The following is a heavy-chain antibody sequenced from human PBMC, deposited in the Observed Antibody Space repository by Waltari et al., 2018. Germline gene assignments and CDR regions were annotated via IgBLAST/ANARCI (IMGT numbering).Heavy chain of an antibody. CDR1: GFTFSSHG. D-gene: IGHD3-22*01. V-gene: IGHV3-48*02. CDR2: ISRTGSAT. J-gene: IGHJ4*02. CDR3: VRDVHYQDSSGYLY. Sequence: EVQLVESGGGLVQPGGSLRLSCTVYGFTFSSHGMNWVRQAPGKGLEWVSHISRTGSATTYAYSVKGRFTISRDNARNSLYLQMDSLRDEDTAVYYCVRDVHYQDSSGYLYWGQGTLVTVSS.